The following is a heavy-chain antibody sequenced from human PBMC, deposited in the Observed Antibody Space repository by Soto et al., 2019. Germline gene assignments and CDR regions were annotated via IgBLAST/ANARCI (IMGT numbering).Heavy chain of an antibody. CDR3: ARPTYYYDSSGPPAY. CDR2: IYHSGST. Sequence: PSETLSLTCAVSGGSISSGGYSWSWIRQPPGKGLEWIGYIYHSGSTYYNPSLKSRVTISVDRSKNSLYLQMNSLRAEDTAVYYCARPTYYYDSSGPPAYWGQGTLVTVSS. V-gene: IGHV4-30-2*01. D-gene: IGHD3-22*01. J-gene: IGHJ4*02. CDR1: GGSISSGGYS.